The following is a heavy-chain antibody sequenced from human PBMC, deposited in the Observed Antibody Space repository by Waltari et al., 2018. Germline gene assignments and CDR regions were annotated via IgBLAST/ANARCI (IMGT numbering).Heavy chain of an antibody. V-gene: IGHV7-4-1*02. D-gene: IGHD6-13*01. J-gene: IGHJ4*02. CDR3: AILSSPRSYYFDY. Sequence: QLQLVQPGAELKKPGASVKVSCKASGYTFTSDAMNWVRQATGQGLEWMGWINTNTGNPTYAQGFTGRFVFSLDTSVSTAYLQISSLKAEDTAVYYCAILSSPRSYYFDYWGQGTLVTVSS. CDR1: GYTFTSDA. CDR2: INTNTGNP.